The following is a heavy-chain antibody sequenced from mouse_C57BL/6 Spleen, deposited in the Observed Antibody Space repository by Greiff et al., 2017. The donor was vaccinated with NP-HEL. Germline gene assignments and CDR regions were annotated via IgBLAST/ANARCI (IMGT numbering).Heavy chain of an antibody. Sequence: VQLQQSGTVLARPGASVQMSCKTSGYTFTSYWMHWVKQRPGQGLEWIGAIYPGNSDTSYNQKFKGKANLTAVTSASTAYMELSSLTNEDSAVYYCTTYDYGDDYYAMDYWGQGTSVTVSS. D-gene: IGHD2-4*01. CDR3: TTYDYGDDYYAMDY. V-gene: IGHV1-5*01. CDR2: IYPGNSDT. CDR1: GYTFTSYW. J-gene: IGHJ4*01.